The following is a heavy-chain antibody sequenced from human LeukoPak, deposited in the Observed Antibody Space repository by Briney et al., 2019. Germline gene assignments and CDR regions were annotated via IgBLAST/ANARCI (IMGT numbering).Heavy chain of an antibody. Sequence: ASETLSLTCTVSGGSISSSSYYWGWTRQPPGKGLEWIGSIYYSGSTYYNPSLKSRVTISVDTSKNQFSLKLSSVTAADTAVYYCARRQLVRNWFDPWGQGTLVTVSS. CDR2: IYYSGST. CDR1: GGSISSSSYY. J-gene: IGHJ5*02. CDR3: ARRQLVRNWFDP. D-gene: IGHD6-13*01. V-gene: IGHV4-39*01.